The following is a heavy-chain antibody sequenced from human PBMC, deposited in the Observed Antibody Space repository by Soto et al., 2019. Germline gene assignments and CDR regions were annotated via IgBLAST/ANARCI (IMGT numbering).Heavy chain of an antibody. Sequence: GGSLRLSCAASGFTFSSYGMHWVRQAPGKGLEWVAVIWYDGSNKYYADSVKGRFTISRDNSKNTLYLQMNSLRAEDTAVYYCARASEYYDFWSGYAHNWFDPWGQGTLVTVSS. J-gene: IGHJ5*02. CDR3: ARASEYYDFWSGYAHNWFDP. CDR1: GFTFSSYG. D-gene: IGHD3-3*01. CDR2: IWYDGSNK. V-gene: IGHV3-33*01.